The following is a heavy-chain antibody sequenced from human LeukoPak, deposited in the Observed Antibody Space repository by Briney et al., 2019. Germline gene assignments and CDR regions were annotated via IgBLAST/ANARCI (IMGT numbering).Heavy chain of an antibody. CDR3: AKGAMVRYYFDY. CDR2: ISYDGSNK. V-gene: IGHV3-30*18. Sequence: GGSLRLSCAASGFTFSSYGMHWVRQAPGKGLEWVAVISYDGSNKYYADSVKGRFTISRDNSKNTLYLQMNSLRAEDTAVYYCAKGAMVRYYFDYWGQGTLVTVSS. D-gene: IGHD3-10*01. J-gene: IGHJ4*02. CDR1: GFTFSSYG.